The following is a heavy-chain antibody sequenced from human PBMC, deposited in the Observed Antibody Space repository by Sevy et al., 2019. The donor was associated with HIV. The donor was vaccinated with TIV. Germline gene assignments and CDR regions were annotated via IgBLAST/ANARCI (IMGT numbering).Heavy chain of an antibody. D-gene: IGHD7-27*01. CDR1: GGSISSYY. Sequence: SETLSLTCTVSGGSISSYYWSWIRQPPGKGLEWIGYIYYSGSTNYHPSLKSRVTISVDTSKNQFSLKLSSVTAADTAVYYCARGPGDLNPFDYWGQGTLVTVSS. CDR2: IYYSGST. J-gene: IGHJ4*02. V-gene: IGHV4-59*01. CDR3: ARGPGDLNPFDY.